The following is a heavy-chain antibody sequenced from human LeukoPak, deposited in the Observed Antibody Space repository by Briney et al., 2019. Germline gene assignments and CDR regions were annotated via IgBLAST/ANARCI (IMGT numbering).Heavy chain of an antibody. CDR1: GGSINSSSYY. D-gene: IGHD1-26*01. V-gene: IGHV4-39*01. Sequence: SETLSLTCTVSGGSINSSSYYWGWIRQPPGKGLEWIGSIYYSGSTYYNPSLKSRVTISVDTSKNQFSLKLSSVTAADTAVYYCARHLSGSYSGLDYWGQGTLVTVSS. CDR3: ARHLSGSYSGLDY. J-gene: IGHJ4*02. CDR2: IYYSGST.